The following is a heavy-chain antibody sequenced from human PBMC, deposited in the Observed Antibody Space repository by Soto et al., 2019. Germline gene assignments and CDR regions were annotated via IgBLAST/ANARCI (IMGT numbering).Heavy chain of an antibody. CDR3: ARKAYTDYYFDV. V-gene: IGHV4-59*01. CDR1: GGSINNFY. D-gene: IGHD4-17*01. Sequence: SETLSLTCIVSGGSINNFYWSWMRQSPGKGLECITYIHYSGTTYYNPSLKSRVIISLDTSENQFSLNLYTVTAADTAVYFCARKAYTDYYFDVWGPGTLVTLSS. CDR2: IHYSGTT. J-gene: IGHJ4*02.